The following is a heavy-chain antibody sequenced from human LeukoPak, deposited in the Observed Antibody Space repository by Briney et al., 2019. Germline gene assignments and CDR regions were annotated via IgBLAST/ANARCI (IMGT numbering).Heavy chain of an antibody. J-gene: IGHJ4*02. CDR3: ARYCQFAGDNCYDSVRLDY. V-gene: IGHV3-74*01. CDR1: GFTFSSYW. Sequence: GGSLRLSCAASGFTFSSYWMHWVRQAPGKGLVWVSRINSDGSSTSYADSVKGRFTISRDNAKNTLYLQMNSLRAEDTAVYYCARYCQFAGDNCYDSVRLDYWGQGTLVTVSS. CDR2: INSDGSST. D-gene: IGHD2-15*01.